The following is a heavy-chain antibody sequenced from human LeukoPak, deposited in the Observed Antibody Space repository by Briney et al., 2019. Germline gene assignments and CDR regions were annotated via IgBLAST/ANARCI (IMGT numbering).Heavy chain of an antibody. CDR1: GFTFNNYG. Sequence: GGSLRLSCAASGFTFNNYGMHWVRQAPGKGLEWLAFIRYDGSNTYYADSVKGRFTVSRDDSKNTLYLQMNSLKGDDTAVYYCAKDGTSYYYIYYWGQGTLVTVSS. V-gene: IGHV3-30*02. CDR2: IRYDGSNT. CDR3: AKDGTSYYYIYY. J-gene: IGHJ4*02. D-gene: IGHD2/OR15-2a*01.